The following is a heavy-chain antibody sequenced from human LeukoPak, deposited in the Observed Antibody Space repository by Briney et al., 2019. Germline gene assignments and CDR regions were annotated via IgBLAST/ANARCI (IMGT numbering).Heavy chain of an antibody. V-gene: IGHV1-69*06. CDR2: IIPIFGTA. J-gene: IGHJ3*02. CDR1: GGTFSSYA. D-gene: IGHD1-26*01. Sequence: GASVKASCKASGGTFSSYAISWVRQAPGQGLEWMGRIIPIFGTANYAQKFQGRVTITADKSTSTAYMELSSLRSEDTAVYYCARHGVVGAPSAFDIWGQGTMVTVSS. CDR3: ARHGVVGAPSAFDI.